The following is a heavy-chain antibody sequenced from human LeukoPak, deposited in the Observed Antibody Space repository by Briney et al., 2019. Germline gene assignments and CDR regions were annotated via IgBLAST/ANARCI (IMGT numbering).Heavy chain of an antibody. CDR2: INPSGGST. D-gene: IGHD3-22*01. Sequence: GASVKVSCKASGYTFTSYYMHWVRQAPGQGLEWMGIINPSGGSTSYAQKFQGRVTMTRDMSTSTVYMELSSLRSEDTAVYYCATDLGLPYYYDSSGRLDAFDIWGQGTMVTVSS. CDR1: GYTFTSYY. V-gene: IGHV1-46*01. CDR3: ATDLGLPYYYDSSGRLDAFDI. J-gene: IGHJ3*02.